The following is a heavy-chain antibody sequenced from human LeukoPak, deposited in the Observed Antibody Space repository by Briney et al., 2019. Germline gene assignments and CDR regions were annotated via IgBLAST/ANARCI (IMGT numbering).Heavy chain of an antibody. CDR3: ATTPREYSSTWYYFDY. CDR1: GYSISSGYY. Sequence: SETLSLTCNVSGYSISSGYYWAWIRQSPGKGLEWIGSIYHSGSTYYNPSLKSRVTMSVDTSKRQFSLNLSSVTAADTAVYYCATTPREYSSTWYYFDYWGQGILVTVSS. CDR2: IYHSGST. J-gene: IGHJ4*02. V-gene: IGHV4-38-2*02. D-gene: IGHD6-13*01.